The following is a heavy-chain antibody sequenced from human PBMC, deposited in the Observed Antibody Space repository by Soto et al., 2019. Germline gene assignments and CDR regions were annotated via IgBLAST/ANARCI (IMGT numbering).Heavy chain of an antibody. CDR2: IWYDGSDK. CDR3: ARDSGGDYHNYYMDV. J-gene: IGHJ6*03. D-gene: IGHD4-17*01. Sequence: GGSLRLSCAASGFPFSNYAMHWVRQAPGKGLEWVTIIWYDGSDKNYGDSVKGRFTISRDNSKNTLYLQMNSLRVEDTAVYYCARDSGGDYHNYYMDVWGKGTTVTVSS. CDR1: GFPFSNYA. V-gene: IGHV3-33*01.